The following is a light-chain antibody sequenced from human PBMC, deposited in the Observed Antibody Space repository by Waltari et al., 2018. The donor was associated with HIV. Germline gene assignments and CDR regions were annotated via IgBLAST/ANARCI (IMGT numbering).Light chain of an antibody. J-gene: IGKJ1*01. CDR1: QSVSSY. CDR3: QQRSNWPRT. V-gene: IGKV3-11*01. CDR2: DAS. Sequence: EIVLTQSPATLSLSPGERATLSCRASQSVSSYLAWYRQKPGQAPRLLIYDASNRATVIPAMFSGSGSRSDFTLTISSLEPEDFAVYYCQQRSNWPRTFGQGTKVEIK.